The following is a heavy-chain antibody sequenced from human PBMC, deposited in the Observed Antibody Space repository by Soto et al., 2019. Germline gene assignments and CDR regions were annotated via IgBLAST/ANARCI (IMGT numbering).Heavy chain of an antibody. V-gene: IGHV3-23*01. Sequence: GGSLRLSCAASGFTFSSYAMSWVRQAPGKGLEGVSAISGSGGSTYYADVVKGRFTISRDNSKNTLYLQMNSLRAEDTAVYYRLKRDPGDRRGKDDAVDIWGQGTMVTVSS. D-gene: IGHD7-27*01. CDR3: LKRDPGDRRGKDDAVDI. J-gene: IGHJ3*02. CDR1: GFTFSSYA. CDR2: ISGSGGST.